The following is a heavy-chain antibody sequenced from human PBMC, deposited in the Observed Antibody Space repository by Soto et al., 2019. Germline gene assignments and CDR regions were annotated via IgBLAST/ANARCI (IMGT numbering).Heavy chain of an antibody. CDR3: AKDLSGYYYDSSGNPAFDAFDI. V-gene: IGHV3-23*01. Sequence: GGSLRLSCAASGFTFSSYAMSWVRQAPGKGLEWVSAISGSGGSTYYADSVKGRFTISRDNSKNTLYLQMNSLRAEDTAVYYCAKDLSGYYYDSSGNPAFDAFDIWGQGTMVTVSS. J-gene: IGHJ3*02. D-gene: IGHD3-22*01. CDR2: ISGSGGST. CDR1: GFTFSSYA.